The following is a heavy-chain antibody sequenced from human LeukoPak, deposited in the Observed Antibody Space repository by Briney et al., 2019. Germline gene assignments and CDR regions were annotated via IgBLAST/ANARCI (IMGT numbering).Heavy chain of an antibody. CDR3: ARSAFGEFNIDY. V-gene: IGHV3-48*03. J-gene: IGHJ4*02. Sequence: DPGGSLRLSCAASGFTFSSYEMNWVRQAPGKGLEWVSYISSSGSTIYYADSVKGRFTISRDNAKNSLYLQMNSLRAEDTAVYYCARSAFGEFNIDYWGQGTLVTVSS. CDR2: ISSSGSTI. D-gene: IGHD3-10*01. CDR1: GFTFSSYE.